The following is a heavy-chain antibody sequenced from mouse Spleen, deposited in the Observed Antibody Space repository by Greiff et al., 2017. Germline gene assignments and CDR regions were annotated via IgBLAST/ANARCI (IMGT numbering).Heavy chain of an antibody. CDR3: ARRRIDGYYEFFDY. V-gene: IGHV5-17*01. Sequence: EVQRVESGGGLVKPGGSLKLSCAASGFTFSDYGMHWVRQAPEKGLEWVAYISSGSSTIYYADTVKGRFTISRDNAKNTLFLQMTSLRSEDTAMYYCARRRIDGYYEFFDYWGQGTTLTVSS. J-gene: IGHJ2*01. CDR1: GFTFSDYG. D-gene: IGHD2-3*01. CDR2: ISSGSSTI.